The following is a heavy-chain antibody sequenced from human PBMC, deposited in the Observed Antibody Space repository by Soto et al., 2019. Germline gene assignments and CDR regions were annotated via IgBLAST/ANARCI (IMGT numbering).Heavy chain of an antibody. CDR1: GYTFTSYG. J-gene: IGHJ6*03. CDR2: ISAYNGNT. CDR3: ARGAYDFWSGYYTLSDPLAYYMDV. D-gene: IGHD3-3*01. Sequence: ASVKVSCKPSGYTFTSYGISWVRQAPGQGLEWMGWISAYNGNTNYAQKLQGRVTMTTDTSTSTAYMELRSLRSDDTAVYYCARGAYDFWSGYYTLSDPLAYYMDVCGKGTTVTVSS. V-gene: IGHV1-18*01.